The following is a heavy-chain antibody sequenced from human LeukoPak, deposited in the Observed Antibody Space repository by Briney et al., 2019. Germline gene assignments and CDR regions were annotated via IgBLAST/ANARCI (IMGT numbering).Heavy chain of an antibody. CDR3: AREFDSSGYYSDYFDY. J-gene: IGHJ4*02. CDR2: INHSGST. D-gene: IGHD3-22*01. CDR1: GGSFNGYY. Sequence: PSETLSLTCAVYGGSFNGYYWSWIRQPPGKGLEWIGGINHSGSTNYNPSLKGRVTISVDTSKNQFSLKLSSVTAADTAVYYCAREFDSSGYYSDYFDYWGQGTLVTVSS. V-gene: IGHV4-34*01.